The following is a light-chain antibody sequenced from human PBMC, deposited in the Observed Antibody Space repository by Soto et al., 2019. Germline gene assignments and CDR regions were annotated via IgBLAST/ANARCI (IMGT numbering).Light chain of an antibody. CDR1: QSLLSNSNNKNY. CDR3: QHYYSFPQT. V-gene: IGKV4-1*01. Sequence: DIVMTQSPDSLAVSLGERATINCKSSQSLLSNSNNKNYLAWYQHKPGQPPKLLIYWASTRVSGVPDRFSGSGSGTDFTLTISSLQAEDVAVYYCQHYYSFPQTLGPGTKVEIK. CDR2: WAS. J-gene: IGKJ3*01.